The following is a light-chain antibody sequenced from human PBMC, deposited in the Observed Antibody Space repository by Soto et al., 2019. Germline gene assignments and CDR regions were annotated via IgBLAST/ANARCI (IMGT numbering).Light chain of an antibody. CDR3: ATWDSSLSGVI. J-gene: IGLJ2*01. CDR2: DNN. V-gene: IGLV1-51*01. CDR1: SSNIGNNY. Sequence: QSVLTQPPSVSAAPGQKVTISCSGSSSNIGNNYVSWYQQLPGTAPKLLIYDNNKRPSGIPDRFSGSKSGTSATLGITGLQTGDEADYYCATWDSSLSGVIFGGGTKLTVL.